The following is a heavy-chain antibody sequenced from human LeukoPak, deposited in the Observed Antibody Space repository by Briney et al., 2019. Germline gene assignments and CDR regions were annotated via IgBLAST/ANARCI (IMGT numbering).Heavy chain of an antibody. CDR1: GFTFSSYA. J-gene: IGHJ3*01. D-gene: IGHD2-2*02. CDR2: ISGSGGST. CDR3: ANPQRSAAVRSSFDV. Sequence: QPGGSLRLSCAASGFTFSSYAMSWVRQAPGKGLEWVSAISGSGGSTYYADSVKGRFTISRYNSKNTLYLQMNSLRAEDTAVYYCANPQRSAAVRSSFDVWGRGTMVTVSS. V-gene: IGHV3-23*01.